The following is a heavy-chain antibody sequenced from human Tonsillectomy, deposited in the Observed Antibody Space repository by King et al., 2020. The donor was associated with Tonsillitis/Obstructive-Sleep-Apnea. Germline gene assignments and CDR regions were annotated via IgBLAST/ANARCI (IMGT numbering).Heavy chain of an antibody. V-gene: IGHV4-59*01. CDR3: ARDMVLEAGGDAFDI. Sequence: QLQESGPGLVKPSETLSLTCTVSGGSISSYYWSWIRQPPGKGLGWFGYIYYSGRTNSNPSLKSRVTISVDTSKNQFSLKLSSVTAADTAVYYCARDMVLEAGGDAFDIWGQGTMVTVSS. J-gene: IGHJ3*02. CDR2: IYYSGRT. CDR1: GGSISSYY. D-gene: IGHD2-8*01.